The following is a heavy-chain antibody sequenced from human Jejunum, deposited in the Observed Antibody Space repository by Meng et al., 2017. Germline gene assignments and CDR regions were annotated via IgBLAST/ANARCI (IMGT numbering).Heavy chain of an antibody. Sequence: QLHEAGPGLLTPSGTLSLTRGVSGGSISSSDWWSWVRQPPGKGLEWIGEIHHSGSTNYNPSLKSRVTISVDKSKNQFSLKLSSVTAADTAVYYCAREWSGSFRHFDYWGQGTLVTVSS. J-gene: IGHJ4*02. CDR2: IHHSGST. V-gene: IGHV4-4*02. CDR3: AREWSGSFRHFDY. CDR1: GGSISSSDW. D-gene: IGHD3-16*02.